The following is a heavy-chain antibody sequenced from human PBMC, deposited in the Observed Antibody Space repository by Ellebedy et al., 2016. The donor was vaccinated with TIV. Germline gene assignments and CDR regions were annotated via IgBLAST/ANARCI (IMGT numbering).Heavy chain of an antibody. CDR1: RFTFSSYA. V-gene: IGHV3-64D*06. J-gene: IGHJ4*02. Sequence: PGGSLRLSCSASRFTFSSYAMLWVSQAPWKGLEYISAIVSNGDSTYYANSVKGRFIISRDNSKNTLYLQMSSLRLEYTAVYYCLKACGDWGQGTLVTVSS. D-gene: IGHD2-21*01. CDR3: LKACGD. CDR2: IVSNGDST.